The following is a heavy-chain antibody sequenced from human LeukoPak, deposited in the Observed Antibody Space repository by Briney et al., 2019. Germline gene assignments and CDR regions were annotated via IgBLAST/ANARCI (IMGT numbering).Heavy chain of an antibody. Sequence: ASVKVSCKTSGYIFTDYYMHWVRQAPGKGLEWMGGFDPEDGETIYAQKFQGRVTMTEDTSTDTAYMELSSLRSEDTAVYYCATGTSTGKTFDYWGQGTLVTVSS. V-gene: IGHV1-24*01. CDR3: ATGTSTGKTFDY. CDR1: GYIFTDYY. D-gene: IGHD3-10*01. J-gene: IGHJ4*02. CDR2: FDPEDGET.